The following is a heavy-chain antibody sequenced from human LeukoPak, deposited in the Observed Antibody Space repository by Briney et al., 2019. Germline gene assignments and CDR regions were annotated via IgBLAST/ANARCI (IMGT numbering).Heavy chain of an antibody. CDR3: AKARDGSGNSWADY. D-gene: IGHD6-19*01. CDR1: GFTFSSYA. J-gene: IGHJ4*02. V-gene: IGHV3-9*01. CDR2: ISWNSGSI. Sequence: PGGSLRLSCAASGFTFSSYAMHWVRQAPGKGLEWVSGISWNSGSIGYADSVKGRFTISRDNAKNSLYLQMNSLRAEDTALYYCAKARDGSGNSWADYWGQGTLVTVSS.